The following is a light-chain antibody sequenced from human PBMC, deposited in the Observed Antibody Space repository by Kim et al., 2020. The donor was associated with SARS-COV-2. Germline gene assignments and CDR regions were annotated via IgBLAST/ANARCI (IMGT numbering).Light chain of an antibody. J-gene: IGLJ2*01. CDR2: QDS. CDR1: KLGDKY. V-gene: IGLV3-1*01. CDR3: QAWDSSTVV. Sequence: VSPGQTASITCSGDKLGDKYACWYQQKPGQSPVLVIYQDSKRPSGIPERFSGSNSGNTATPTISGTQAMDEADYYCQAWDSSTVVFGGGTQLTVL.